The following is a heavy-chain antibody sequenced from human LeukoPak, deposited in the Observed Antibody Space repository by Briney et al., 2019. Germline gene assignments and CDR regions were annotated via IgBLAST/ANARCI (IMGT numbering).Heavy chain of an antibody. D-gene: IGHD1-26*01. J-gene: IGHJ4*02. Sequence: GGSLRLSCAASGFSFSNYAMNWVRQAPGKGLEWVGRIKSKTDGGTTDYAAPVKGRFTISRDDSKNTLYLQMNSLKTEDTAVYYCTTMVGATLYFDYWGQGTLVTVSS. CDR3: TTMVGATLYFDY. CDR2: IKSKTDGGTT. V-gene: IGHV3-15*01. CDR1: GFSFSNYA.